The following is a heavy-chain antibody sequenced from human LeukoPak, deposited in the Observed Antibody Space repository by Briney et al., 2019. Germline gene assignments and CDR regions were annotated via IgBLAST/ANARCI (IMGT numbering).Heavy chain of an antibody. J-gene: IGHJ6*03. CDR2: ISSSSSTI. V-gene: IGHV3-48*01. CDR1: GFTFSNYN. CDR3: ARRGIQEWELLDPPPYYYYYMDV. D-gene: IGHD1-26*01. Sequence: GGSLRLSCAASGFTFSNYNMNWVRQAPGKGLEWVSYISSSSSTIYYADSVKGRFTISRDNAKNSLYLQMNSLRAEDTAVYYCARRGIQEWELLDPPPYYYYYMDVWGKGTTVTVSS.